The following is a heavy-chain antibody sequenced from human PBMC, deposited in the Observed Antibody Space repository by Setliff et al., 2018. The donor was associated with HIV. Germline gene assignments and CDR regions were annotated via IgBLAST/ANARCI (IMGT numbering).Heavy chain of an antibody. V-gene: IGHV4-34*01. CDR1: GGSFGGYY. CDR3: ARYANTYYYGSGSYYLRAFYI. J-gene: IGHJ3*02. D-gene: IGHD3-10*01. Sequence: PSETLSLTCAAYGGSFGGYYWSWIRQPPGKGLEWIGEINHSGSTNYNPSLKSRVTISVDTSKNQFSLKLSSVTAADTAVYYWARYANTYYYGSGSYYLRAFYIWGQGTMVTVSS. CDR2: INHSGST.